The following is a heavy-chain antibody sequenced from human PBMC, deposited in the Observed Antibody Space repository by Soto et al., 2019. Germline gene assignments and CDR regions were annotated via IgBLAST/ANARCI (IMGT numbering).Heavy chain of an antibody. V-gene: IGHV4-34*01. CDR2: INHIGST. CDR3: ARGRGYKDY. D-gene: IGHD6-25*01. J-gene: IGHJ4*02. Sequence: PSETLSLTCAVYGGSFSGYYWSWIRQPPGKGLEWIGEINHIGSTNYNPSLKSRVTISVDTSRNQFSLKLSSVTAADTAVYYCARGRGYKDYWGQGTLVTVSS. CDR1: GGSFSGYY.